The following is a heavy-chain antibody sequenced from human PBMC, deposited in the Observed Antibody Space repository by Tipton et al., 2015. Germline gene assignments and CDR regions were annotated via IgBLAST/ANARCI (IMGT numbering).Heavy chain of an antibody. J-gene: IGHJ4*02. Sequence: GSLRLSCAASGFSFSTYSMNWVRQAPGKGLEWISFISSSTITRYYADSVKGRFTISRDNAKNSLYLQMNSLRDDDTAVYYCARDRPYSSTWDFDYWGQGTLVTVSS. CDR3: ARDRPYSSTWDFDY. V-gene: IGHV3-48*02. CDR1: GFSFSTYS. D-gene: IGHD6-13*01. CDR2: ISSSTITR.